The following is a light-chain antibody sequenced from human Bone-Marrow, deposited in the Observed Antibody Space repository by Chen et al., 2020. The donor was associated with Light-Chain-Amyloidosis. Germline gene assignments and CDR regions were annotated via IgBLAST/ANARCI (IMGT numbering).Light chain of an antibody. CDR3: QSADSIGTYEVI. V-gene: IGLV3-25*03. CDR1: ALPTKY. Sequence: SYELTQPPSVSVSPGQTARITCSGDALPTKYAYWYQQKPGQAPVLVIHRDTERPSGISDRFSDSSSGTTATLTISGVQAEDEADYHWQSADSIGTYEVIFGGGTKLTVL. J-gene: IGLJ2*01. CDR2: RDT.